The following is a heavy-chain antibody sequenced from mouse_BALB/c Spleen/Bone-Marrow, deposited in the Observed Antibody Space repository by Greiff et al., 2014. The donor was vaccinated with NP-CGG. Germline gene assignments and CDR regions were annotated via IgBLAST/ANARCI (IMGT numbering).Heavy chain of an antibody. V-gene: IGHV1S81*02. CDR3: AGDYGYDAGFAWFVY. J-gene: IGHJ3*01. D-gene: IGHD2-14*01. CDR1: GYTFTSYW. CDR2: INPSNGRT. Sequence: QVQLQQSGAELVKPGASVKLSCKASGYTFTSYWMHWVKQRPGQGLEWIGEINPSNGRTNYNEKFKSKATLTVDKSSSTAYMHPTSLTAEDHAFDHCAGDYGYDAGFAWFVYWGQGTLVTVAA.